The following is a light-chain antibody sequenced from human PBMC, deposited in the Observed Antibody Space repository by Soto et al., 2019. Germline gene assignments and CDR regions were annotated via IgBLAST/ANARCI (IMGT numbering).Light chain of an antibody. CDR2: AAS. Sequence: DIQMTQSPSSLSASVGDRVTITCRASQNIGNYLSWYQQTPGKAPKLLIHAASNLQGGVPSRFSGSGSGTDFTLIISVLQPADFATYYCQQSHTFPRTFGQGTTVEI. CDR1: QNIGNY. CDR3: QQSHTFPRT. J-gene: IGKJ1*01. V-gene: IGKV1-39*01.